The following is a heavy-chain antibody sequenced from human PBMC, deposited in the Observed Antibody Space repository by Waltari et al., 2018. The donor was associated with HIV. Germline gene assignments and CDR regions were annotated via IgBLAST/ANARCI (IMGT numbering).Heavy chain of an antibody. J-gene: IGHJ6*02. CDR2: IYSGGSR. CDR1: GFNVRGHS. CDR3: ARDRSQYYGMDV. D-gene: IGHD4-4*01. V-gene: IGHV3-53*01. Sequence: EVPVVESGGGLIPSGGSLRLSCVASGFNVRGHSITWVRQAPGKGLEWVSVIYSGGSRYYADSVKGLFTSSRDSAKNTVYLQMNSLRVEDTAKYYCARDRSQYYGMDVWGQGTAVTVSS.